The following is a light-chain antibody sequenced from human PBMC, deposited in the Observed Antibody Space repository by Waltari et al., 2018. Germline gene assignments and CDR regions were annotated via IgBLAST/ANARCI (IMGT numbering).Light chain of an antibody. J-gene: IGLJ1*01. CDR1: NIGTFI. CDR2: YDR. V-gene: IGLV3-21*04. Sequence: SYVVTQPPSVSVAPGETAPITCGGDNIGTFIVHWYQQKAGQAPALVIFYDRDRPSGIPDRFSGSNSGNTATLTISRVEAGDEARYYCHVWHPHVDPGVFGTGTEVTVL. CDR3: HVWHPHVDPGV.